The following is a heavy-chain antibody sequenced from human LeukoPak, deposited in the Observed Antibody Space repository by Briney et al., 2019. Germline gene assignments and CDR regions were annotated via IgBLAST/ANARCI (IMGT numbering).Heavy chain of an antibody. V-gene: IGHV3-21*04. D-gene: IGHD3-3*01. CDR3: AGDFFDFWSGSWV. Sequence: GGSLRLSCAASGFTFSSYSMNWVRQAPGKGLEWVSSISSSSSYIYYADSVKGRFTISRDNAKNSLYLQMNSLRAEDTAVYFCAGDFFDFWSGSWVWGQGTLVTVSS. J-gene: IGHJ4*02. CDR2: ISSSSSYI. CDR1: GFTFSSYS.